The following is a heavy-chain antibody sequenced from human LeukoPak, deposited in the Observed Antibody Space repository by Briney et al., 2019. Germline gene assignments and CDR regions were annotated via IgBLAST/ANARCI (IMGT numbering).Heavy chain of an antibody. Sequence: GGSLRLSCVASGFTFNKYWMNWVRQAPGQGLEWVATMRHDGVAKDHVDSVKGRFTISRDNAKNSLYLQMNSLRAEDTAVYYCARASYCGGDCYPKYYFDYWGQGTLVTVSS. D-gene: IGHD2-21*02. CDR1: GFTFNKYW. J-gene: IGHJ4*02. V-gene: IGHV3-7*01. CDR3: ARASYCGGDCYPKYYFDY. CDR2: MRHDGVAK.